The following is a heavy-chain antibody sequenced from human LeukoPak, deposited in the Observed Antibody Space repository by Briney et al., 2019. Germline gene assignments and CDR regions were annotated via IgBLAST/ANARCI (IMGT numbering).Heavy chain of an antibody. CDR3: ARGPNSNWSGLDF. Sequence: GGSLRPSCTASGFSFSGHWMHWARQLPGKGLVWVSRISPTGSTTSYADSVKGRFTVSRDNAKNTLYLQVNNLRAEDTAVYYCARGPNSNWSGLDFWGQGTLLTVSS. CDR2: ISPTGSTT. D-gene: IGHD6-6*01. V-gene: IGHV3-74*01. J-gene: IGHJ4*02. CDR1: GFSFSGHW.